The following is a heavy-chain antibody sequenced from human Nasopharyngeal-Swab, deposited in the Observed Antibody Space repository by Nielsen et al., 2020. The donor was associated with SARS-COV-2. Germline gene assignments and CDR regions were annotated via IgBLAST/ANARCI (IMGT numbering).Heavy chain of an antibody. CDR2: IWYDGSNK. CDR3: AKQSWGYSYGYYFDY. Sequence: WIRQPPGKGLEWVAVIWYDGSNKYYADSVKGRFTISRDNSKNTLYLQMNSLRAEDTAVYYCAKQSWGYSYGYYFDYWGQGTLVHRLL. J-gene: IGHJ4*02. V-gene: IGHV3-33*06. D-gene: IGHD5-18*01.